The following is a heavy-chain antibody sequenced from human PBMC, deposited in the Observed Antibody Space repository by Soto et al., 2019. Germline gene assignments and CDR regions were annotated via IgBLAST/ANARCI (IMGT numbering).Heavy chain of an antibody. Sequence: GGSLRLSCAASGFTFTRYSMNWVRQAPGKGLEWVSSISSTTNYIYYGDSMKGRFTISRDNAKNSLYLEMNSLRAEDTAVYYSERESEDLTSNFDYWGQGTLVTVSS. CDR1: GFTFTRYS. V-gene: IGHV3-21*06. D-gene: IGHD7-27*01. CDR2: ISSTTNYI. CDR3: ERESEDLTSNFDY. J-gene: IGHJ4*02.